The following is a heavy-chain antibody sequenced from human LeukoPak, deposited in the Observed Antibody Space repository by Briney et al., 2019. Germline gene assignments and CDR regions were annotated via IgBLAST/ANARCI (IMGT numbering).Heavy chain of an antibody. Sequence: GESLRLSCAASGFTFSSYSMNWVRQAPGKGLEWVSYISSASNTIYYADSVKGRFTISRDNSKNTLYLQMNSLRAEDTAVHYCAKDQGPGYFDYWGQGTLVTVSS. CDR3: AKDQGPGYFDY. J-gene: IGHJ4*02. V-gene: IGHV3-48*01. CDR2: ISSASNTI. CDR1: GFTFSSYS.